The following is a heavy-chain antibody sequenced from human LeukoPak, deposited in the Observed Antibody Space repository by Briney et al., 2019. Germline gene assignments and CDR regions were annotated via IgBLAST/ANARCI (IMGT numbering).Heavy chain of an antibody. Sequence: SETLSLTCTVSGASISGYYWGWIRQPPGKGLEWIGSIYYSGSTYYNPSLKSRVTISVDTSKNQFSLKLSSVTAADTAVYYCARDHGYCSSTSCYRPNWFDPWGQGTLVTVSS. J-gene: IGHJ5*02. CDR1: GASISGYY. D-gene: IGHD2-2*01. V-gene: IGHV4-39*07. CDR3: ARDHGYCSSTSCYRPNWFDP. CDR2: IYYSGST.